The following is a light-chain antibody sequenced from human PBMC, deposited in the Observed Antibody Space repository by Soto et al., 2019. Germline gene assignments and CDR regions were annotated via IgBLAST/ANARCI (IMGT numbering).Light chain of an antibody. Sequence: DIQMTQSPSSVSASVGDRVTITCRASQAISTWLAWYQQKPGKAPKLLIYAASNLQTGVPSRFSGSGSWTDFTRTISSLQPEDFATYYWQQANSFPRTFGQGTKVEIK. J-gene: IGKJ1*01. CDR2: AAS. V-gene: IGKV1D-12*01. CDR1: QAISTW. CDR3: QQANSFPRT.